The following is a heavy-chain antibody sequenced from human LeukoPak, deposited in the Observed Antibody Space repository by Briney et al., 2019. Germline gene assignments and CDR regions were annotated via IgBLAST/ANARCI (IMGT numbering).Heavy chain of an antibody. Sequence: SETLSLTCTVSGGSIDNYYWNWIRQPPGKGLEWIGYIYHSGSTNYNPSLESRVTISVDTSKNHFSLKLRSVTAADTAVYYCARARRQWLVGANIRGDNPPYYYDYWGQGILVTVSS. J-gene: IGHJ4*02. D-gene: IGHD6-19*01. CDR3: ARARRQWLVGANIRGDNPPYYYDY. CDR2: IYHSGST. V-gene: IGHV4-59*12. CDR1: GGSIDNYY.